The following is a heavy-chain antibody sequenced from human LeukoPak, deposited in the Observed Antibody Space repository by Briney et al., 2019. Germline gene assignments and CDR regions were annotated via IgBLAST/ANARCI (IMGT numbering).Heavy chain of an antibody. J-gene: IGHJ4*02. Sequence: GGSLRLSCAASGFTFMTYSMSWVRQAPGKGLEWVSYISSGSSTIYYADSVKGRFTISRDNSKNTLHLQMNSLRAEDTAVYYCANYMQRSPFDDWGQGTLVTVSS. D-gene: IGHD6-25*01. V-gene: IGHV3-48*01. CDR1: GFTFMTYS. CDR2: ISSGSSTI. CDR3: ANYMQRSPFDD.